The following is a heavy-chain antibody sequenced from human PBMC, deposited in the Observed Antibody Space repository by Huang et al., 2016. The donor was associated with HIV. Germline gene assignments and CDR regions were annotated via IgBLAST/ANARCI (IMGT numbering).Heavy chain of an antibody. Sequence: QLQLQESGPGLVKPSETLSLTCTVSGGSIRSDNYYWGWIRQPPGKGLEWIGSIYYRCGTYYNPPLKRRVTITLDTYKNHFSLRMRSVTAADTAVYCCARRPGSITMIRGVITDPYWGQGTLVTVSS. J-gene: IGHJ4*02. CDR2: IYYRCGT. D-gene: IGHD3-10*01. CDR3: ARRPGSITMIRGVITDPY. CDR1: GGSIRSDNYY. V-gene: IGHV4-39*02.